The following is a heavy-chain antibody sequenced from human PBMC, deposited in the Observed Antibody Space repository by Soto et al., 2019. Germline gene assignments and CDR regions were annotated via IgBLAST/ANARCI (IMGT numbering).Heavy chain of an antibody. J-gene: IGHJ5*02. CDR3: AHVYGSGTGETNWFDP. V-gene: IGHV2-5*02. Sequence: QITLKESGPTLVKPTQTLTLTCTFSGFSLSTSGVGVGWIRQPPGKALEWLALIYWDDDKRYSPSLKSRLTITKDTSKNPVVLTRTNMDPVDTATYYSAHVYGSGTGETNWFDPWGQGTLVTVSS. CDR2: IYWDDDK. D-gene: IGHD3-10*01. CDR1: GFSLSTSGVG.